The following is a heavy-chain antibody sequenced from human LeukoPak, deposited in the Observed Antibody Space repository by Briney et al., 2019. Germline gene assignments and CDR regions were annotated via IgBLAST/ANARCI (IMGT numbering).Heavy chain of an antibody. Sequence: GGSLRLSCAASGFTFSTYNMNWVRQAPGKGLEWVSSISSSTSYINYADSVKGRFTISRDNAKNSLYLQMNSLRAEDTALYYCARDPIAVAGSKVDYWGQGTLVTVSS. CDR1: GFTFSTYN. CDR3: ARDPIAVAGSKVDY. J-gene: IGHJ4*02. V-gene: IGHV3-21*04. CDR2: ISSSTSYI. D-gene: IGHD6-19*01.